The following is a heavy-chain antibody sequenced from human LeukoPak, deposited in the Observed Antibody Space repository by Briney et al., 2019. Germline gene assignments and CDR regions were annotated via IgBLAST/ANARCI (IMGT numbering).Heavy chain of an antibody. CDR2: ISYDGSNK. CDR1: GFTFSSYA. V-gene: IGHV3-30-3*01. D-gene: IGHD4-17*01. CDR3: ARGDDYGDYVFDP. J-gene: IGHJ5*02. Sequence: PGGSLRLSCAASGFTFSSYAMHWVRQAPGKGLEWVAVISYDGSNKYYADSVKGRFTISRDNSKNTLYLQMSSLRAEDTAVYYCARGDDYGDYVFDPWGQGTLVTVSS.